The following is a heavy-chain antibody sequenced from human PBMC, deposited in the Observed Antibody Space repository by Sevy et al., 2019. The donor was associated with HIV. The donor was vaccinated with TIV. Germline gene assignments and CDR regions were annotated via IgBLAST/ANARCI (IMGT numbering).Heavy chain of an antibody. J-gene: IGHJ3*02. Sequence: SETLSLTCTVSGGSISSYYWSWIRQPPGKGLEWIGYIYYSGSTNYNPSLKSRVTISVDTSKNQFSLKLSSVTAADTAVYYCARSAVAGTRDAFDIWGQRTMVTDSS. CDR1: GGSISSYY. V-gene: IGHV4-59*01. D-gene: IGHD6-19*01. CDR2: IYYSGST. CDR3: ARSAVAGTRDAFDI.